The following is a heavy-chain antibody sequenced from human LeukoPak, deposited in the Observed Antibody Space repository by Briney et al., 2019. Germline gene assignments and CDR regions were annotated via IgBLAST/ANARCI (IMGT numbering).Heavy chain of an antibody. D-gene: IGHD3-10*01. Sequence: GASVKVSCKASGGTFSSYAISWVRQAPGQGLEWMGGIIPIFGTANYAQKFQGRVTITADEFTSTAYMELSSLRSEDTAVYYCARRLVGGGYYYYYGMDVWGKGTTVTVSS. CDR3: ARRLVGGGYYYYYGMDV. CDR1: GGTFSSYA. CDR2: IIPIFGTA. V-gene: IGHV1-69*01. J-gene: IGHJ6*04.